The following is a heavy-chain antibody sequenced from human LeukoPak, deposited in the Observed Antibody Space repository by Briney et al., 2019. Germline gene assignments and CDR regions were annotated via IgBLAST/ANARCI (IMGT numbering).Heavy chain of an antibody. Sequence: PSETLSLTCSVSGGSIAGSSYYWGWIRQPPGKGLEWIGSIYYSGSTYYNPSLKSRVTISVDTSKNQFSLKLSSVTAADTAVYYCAREALPYVWGTGGFDPWGQGTLVTVSS. V-gene: IGHV4-39*07. CDR1: GGSIAGSSYY. CDR3: AREALPYVWGTGGFDP. D-gene: IGHD3-16*01. J-gene: IGHJ5*02. CDR2: IYYSGST.